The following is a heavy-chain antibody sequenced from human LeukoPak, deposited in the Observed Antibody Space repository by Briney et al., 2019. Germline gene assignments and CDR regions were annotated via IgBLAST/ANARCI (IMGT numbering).Heavy chain of an antibody. CDR1: GYTFTSYG. D-gene: IGHD3-10*01. V-gene: IGHV1-18*04. CDR3: ASPGGRYYFDY. Sequence: GAPEKVSRKASGYTFTSYGISWVRQAPGQGLGWMGWISAYNGNTNYAQKLQGRVTMTTDTSTSTAYMELRSLRSDDTAVYYCASPGGRYYFDYWGQGTLVTVSS. CDR2: ISAYNGNT. J-gene: IGHJ4*02.